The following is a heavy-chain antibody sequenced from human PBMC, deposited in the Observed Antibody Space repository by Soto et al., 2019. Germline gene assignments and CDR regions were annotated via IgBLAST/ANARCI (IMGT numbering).Heavy chain of an antibody. CDR1: GGSISSSSYY. CDR3: ARLRGYSYGSYY. Sequence: SETLSLTCTVSGGSISSSSYYWGWIRQPPGKGLEWIGSIYYSGSTYYNPSLKSRVTISVDTSKNQFSLKLSSVTAADTAVYYCARLRGYSYGSYYWGQGTLVTVSS. D-gene: IGHD5-18*01. V-gene: IGHV4-39*01. J-gene: IGHJ4*02. CDR2: IYYSGST.